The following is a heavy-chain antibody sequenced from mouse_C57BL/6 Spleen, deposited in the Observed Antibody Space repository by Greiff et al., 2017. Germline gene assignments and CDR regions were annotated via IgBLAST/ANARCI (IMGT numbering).Heavy chain of an antibody. V-gene: IGHV1-62-2*01. CDR1: GYTFTEYT. Sequence: LEESGAELVKPGASVKLSCKASGYTFTEYTIHWVKQRSGQGLEWIGWFYPGSGSIKYNEKFKDKATLTADKSSSTVYMELSRLTSEDSAVYFCARHEDDYYGSSYAMDYWGQGTSVTVSS. D-gene: IGHD1-1*01. CDR3: ARHEDDYYGSSYAMDY. J-gene: IGHJ4*01. CDR2: FYPGSGSI.